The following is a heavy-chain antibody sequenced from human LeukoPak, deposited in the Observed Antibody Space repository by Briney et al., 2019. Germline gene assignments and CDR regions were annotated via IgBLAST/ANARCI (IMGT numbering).Heavy chain of an antibody. CDR1: GGSISSYY. D-gene: IGHD6-19*01. V-gene: IGHV4-59*01. Sequence: PSETLSLTCAVSGGSISSYYWSWIWQPPRKGLGWVGYIYYSGSTNYNPSLKSRVTISVDTSKNQFSLKLSSVTAADTAVYYCAGRDSSGWSAEYFQHWGQGTLVTVSS. J-gene: IGHJ1*01. CDR3: AGRDSSGWSAEYFQH. CDR2: IYYSGST.